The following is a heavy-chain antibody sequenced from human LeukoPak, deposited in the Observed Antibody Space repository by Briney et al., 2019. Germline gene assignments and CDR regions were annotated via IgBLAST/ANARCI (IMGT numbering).Heavy chain of an antibody. J-gene: IGHJ4*02. CDR3: ARQGEQWLVRADY. CDR2: IYHSGST. V-gene: IGHV4-38-2*02. D-gene: IGHD6-19*01. Sequence: SETLSLTSTVSGYSISSGYYWGWIRQPPGKGLEWIGSIYHSGSTYYNPSLKSRVTISIDMSKNQFSLKVTSVTAADTAVYYCARQGEQWLVRADYWGQGTLVTVSS. CDR1: GYSISSGYY.